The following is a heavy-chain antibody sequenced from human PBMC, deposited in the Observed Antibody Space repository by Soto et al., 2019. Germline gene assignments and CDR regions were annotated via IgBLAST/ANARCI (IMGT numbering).Heavy chain of an antibody. CDR2: IYYSGST. J-gene: IGHJ6*02. CDR1: GGSISSGGYY. CDR3: ARDSYMIVAYGMDV. D-gene: IGHD3-22*01. V-gene: IGHV4-31*03. Sequence: QVQLQESGPGLVKPSQTLSLTCTVSGGSISSGGYYWSWIRQHPGKGPGWIGYIYYSGSTYYNTSLKSRVTISVDTSKNQFSLKLSSVTAADTAVYYCARDSYMIVAYGMDVWGQGTTVTVSS.